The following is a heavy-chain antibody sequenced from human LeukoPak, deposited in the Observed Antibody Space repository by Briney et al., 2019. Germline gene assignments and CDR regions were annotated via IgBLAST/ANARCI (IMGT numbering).Heavy chain of an antibody. Sequence: GASVKVSCTASGYTFTSYAMNWVRQAPGQGLEWMGWINTNTGNPTYAQGFTGRFVFSLDTSVSTAYLQISSLKAEDTAVYYCARDESDSSGYLNAFDIWGQGTMVTVSS. V-gene: IGHV7-4-1*02. CDR3: ARDESDSSGYLNAFDI. J-gene: IGHJ3*02. D-gene: IGHD3-22*01. CDR2: INTNTGNP. CDR1: GYTFTSYA.